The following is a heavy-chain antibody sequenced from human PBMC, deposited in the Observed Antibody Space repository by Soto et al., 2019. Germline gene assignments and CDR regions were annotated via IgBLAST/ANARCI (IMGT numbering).Heavy chain of an antibody. Sequence: EVQLVESGGGLVKPGRSLRLSCAASGLTFSSHGMKWVRQAPGKGLEWVSCITSTSSFIYYADSVKGRFTISRDNAKNSLSLQMDSLRAEDTAVYYCARGAVVGMGQELDFWGQGILVTVSS. CDR2: ITSTSSFI. J-gene: IGHJ4*02. V-gene: IGHV3-21*01. CDR1: GLTFSSHG. CDR3: ARGAVVGMGQELDF. D-gene: IGHD6-19*01.